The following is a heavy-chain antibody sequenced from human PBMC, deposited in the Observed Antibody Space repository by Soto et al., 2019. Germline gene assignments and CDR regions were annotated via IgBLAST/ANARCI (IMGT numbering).Heavy chain of an antibody. CDR2: ISGSGGST. D-gene: IGHD2-2*01. CDR3: AKRIAAGNCSSTSCLPYYYYGMDV. CDR1: GFTFSSYA. V-gene: IGHV3-23*01. J-gene: IGHJ6*02. Sequence: GGSLRLSCAASGFTFSSYAMSWVRQAPGKGLEWVSAISGSGGSTYYADSVKGRLTISRDNSKNTLYLQMNSLRAEDTAVYYCAKRIAAGNCSSTSCLPYYYYGMDVWGQGTTVTVSS.